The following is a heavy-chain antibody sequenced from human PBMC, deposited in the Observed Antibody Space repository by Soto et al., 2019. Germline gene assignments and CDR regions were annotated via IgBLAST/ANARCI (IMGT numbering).Heavy chain of an antibody. J-gene: IGHJ5*02. CDR1: GGSSSSRSYY. CDR3: ARTLREYSGYDYSNLFDP. CDR2: IYYSGST. D-gene: IGHD5-12*01. Sequence: LVILSLPRTVSGGSSSSRSYYRGWISQTPGKGLEWIGSIYYSGSTYYNPSLKSRVTISVDTSKNQFSLKLSSVTAADTAVYYCARTLREYSGYDYSNLFDPWGQGTLVTVSS. V-gene: IGHV4-39*01.